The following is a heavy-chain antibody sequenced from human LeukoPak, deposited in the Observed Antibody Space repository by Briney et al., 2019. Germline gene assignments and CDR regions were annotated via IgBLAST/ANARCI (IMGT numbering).Heavy chain of an antibody. CDR3: AKSAISPLRDAFDI. Sequence: GGSLRLSCAASGFTFSSYAMHWVRQAPGKGLEWVAVISYDGSNKYYADSVKGRFTISRDNSKNTLYLQMNSLRAEDTAVYYCAKSAISPLRDAFDIWGQGTMVTVSS. V-gene: IGHV3-30*04. CDR1: GFTFSSYA. D-gene: IGHD3-9*01. CDR2: ISYDGSNK. J-gene: IGHJ3*02.